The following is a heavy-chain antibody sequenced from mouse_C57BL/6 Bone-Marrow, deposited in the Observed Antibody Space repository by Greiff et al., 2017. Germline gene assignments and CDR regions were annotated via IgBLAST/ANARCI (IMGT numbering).Heavy chain of an antibody. CDR1: GFTFSSYA. D-gene: IGHD1-1*01. V-gene: IGHV5-9-1*02. Sequence: EVQGVESGAGLVKPGGSLKLSCAASGFTFSSYAMSWVRQTPEKRLEWVAYISSGGDYIYYADTVKGRFTISRDNARNTLYLQMSSLKSEDTAMYYCTYFLYSYAWGPYALAYWGQGTSVTVSS. CDR3: TYFLYSYAWGPYALAY. CDR2: ISSGGDYI. J-gene: IGHJ4*01.